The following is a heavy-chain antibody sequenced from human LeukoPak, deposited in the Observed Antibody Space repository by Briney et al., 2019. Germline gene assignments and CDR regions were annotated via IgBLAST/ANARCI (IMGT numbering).Heavy chain of an antibody. CDR2: IYYSGST. D-gene: IGHD3-9*01. Sequence: PSETLSLTCTVSGGSISSYYWSWIRQPPGKGLEWIGYIYYSGSTNYSPSLKSRVTISVDTSKTQFSLELSSVTAADTAVYYCARTYHDISTGFYFDYWGQGTLVTVSS. CDR1: GGSISSYY. CDR3: ARTYHDISTGFYFDY. J-gene: IGHJ4*02. V-gene: IGHV4-59*08.